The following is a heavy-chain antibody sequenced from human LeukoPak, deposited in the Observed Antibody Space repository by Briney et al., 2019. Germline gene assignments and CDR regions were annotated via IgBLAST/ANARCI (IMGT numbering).Heavy chain of an antibody. D-gene: IGHD3-16*01. CDR1: GASISSTNNF. CDR2: IYYSVST. V-gene: IGHV4-39*07. Sequence: SETLSLTCTVSGASISSTNNFWGWIRQTPGKGLEWIATIYYSVSTYYNPSLKSRVTISVDTSKNQFSLKLSSVTAADTAVYYCARVSRGPRSYDYVWGSSDPYYFDYWGQGTLVTVSS. J-gene: IGHJ4*02. CDR3: ARVSRGPRSYDYVWGSSDPYYFDY.